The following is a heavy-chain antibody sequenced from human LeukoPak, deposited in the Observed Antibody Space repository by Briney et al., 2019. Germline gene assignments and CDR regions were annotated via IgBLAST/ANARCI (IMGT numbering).Heavy chain of an antibody. V-gene: IGHV3-7*05. CDR2: IKQDGSEK. Sequence: GGSLRLSCAASGFTSSSYWMSWVRQAPGKGLEWVANIKQDGSEKYYVDSVKGRFTISRDNAKNSLYLQMNSLRAEDTAVYYCARAGGSGWYKGNAFDIWGQGTMVTVSS. J-gene: IGHJ3*02. CDR1: GFTSSSYW. D-gene: IGHD6-19*01. CDR3: ARAGGSGWYKGNAFDI.